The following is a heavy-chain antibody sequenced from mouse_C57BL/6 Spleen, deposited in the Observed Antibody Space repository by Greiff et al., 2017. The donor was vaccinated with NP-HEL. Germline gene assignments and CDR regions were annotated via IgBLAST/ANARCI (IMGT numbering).Heavy chain of an antibody. CDR3: ARGGAIYYGNFFDY. V-gene: IGHV1-26*01. D-gene: IGHD2-1*01. Sequence: EVQLQQSGPELVKPGASVKISCKASGYTFTDYYMNWVKQSHGKSLEWIGDINPNNGGTSYNQKFKGKATLTVDKSSSTAYMELRSLTSEDSAVYYCARGGAIYYGNFFDYWGQGTTLTVSS. CDR1: GYTFTDYY. J-gene: IGHJ2*01. CDR2: INPNNGGT.